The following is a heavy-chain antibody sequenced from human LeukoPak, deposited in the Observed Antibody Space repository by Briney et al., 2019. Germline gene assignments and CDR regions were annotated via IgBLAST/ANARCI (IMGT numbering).Heavy chain of an antibody. Sequence: ASVKVSCKASGYTFTGYYMHWVRQAPGQGLEWMGWINPNSGGTNYAQKFQGRVTMTRDTSISTAYLELNRLRSDDTAVYYCARGSYDSSDFEYFHHWGQGTLVTVSS. CDR2: INPNSGGT. D-gene: IGHD3-22*01. CDR3: ARGSYDSSDFEYFHH. CDR1: GYTFTGYY. J-gene: IGHJ1*01. V-gene: IGHV1-2*02.